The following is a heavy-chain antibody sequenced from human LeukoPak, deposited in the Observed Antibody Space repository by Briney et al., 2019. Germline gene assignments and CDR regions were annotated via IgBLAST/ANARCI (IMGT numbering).Heavy chain of an antibody. V-gene: IGHV1-69*06. CDR2: IIPIFGTA. Sequence: SVKVSCKASGYTFTGYFMHWVRQAPGQGLEWMGGIIPIFGTANYAQKFQGRVTITADKSTSTAYMELSSLRSEDTAVYYCAKTPVGMVPLDYWGQGTLVTVSS. CDR3: AKTPVGMVPLDY. CDR1: GYTFTGYF. J-gene: IGHJ4*02. D-gene: IGHD5-24*01.